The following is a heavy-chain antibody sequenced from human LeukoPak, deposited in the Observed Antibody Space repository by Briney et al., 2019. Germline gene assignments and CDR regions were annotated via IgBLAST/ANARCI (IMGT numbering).Heavy chain of an antibody. CDR1: GYSISSGYY. V-gene: IGHV4-38-2*01. CDR2: IYHSGST. CDR3: ARGVWVQHCSSTSCYTGWFDP. J-gene: IGHJ5*02. D-gene: IGHD2-2*02. Sequence: SETLSLTCAVSGYSISSGYYWGWIRQPPGKGLEWIGSIYHSGSTYYNPSLKSRVTISVDTSKNQFSLKLSSVTAADTAVYYCARGVWVQHCSSTSCYTGWFDPWGQGTLVTVSS.